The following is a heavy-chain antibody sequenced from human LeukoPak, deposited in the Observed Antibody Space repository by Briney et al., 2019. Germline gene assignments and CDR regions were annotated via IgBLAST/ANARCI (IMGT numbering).Heavy chain of an antibody. CDR3: ANGFTRDGYHHCFDY. CDR1: GFTFSNFG. V-gene: IGHV3-30*02. J-gene: IGHJ4*02. D-gene: IGHD5-24*01. CDR2: IRYDETNK. Sequence: PGGSLRLSCAASGFTFSNFGMHWVRQTPGKGLEWVAFIRYDETNKYYADSVKGRFTISRDTSKNTLYLRMNSLRPEDTALYYCANGFTRDGYHHCFDYWGQGTLVTVSS.